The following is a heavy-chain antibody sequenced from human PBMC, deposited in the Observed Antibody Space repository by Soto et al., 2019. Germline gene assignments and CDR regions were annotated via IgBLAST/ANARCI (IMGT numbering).Heavy chain of an antibody. D-gene: IGHD4-17*01. CDR1: GFTFSSYA. V-gene: IGHV3-23*01. Sequence: EVQVLESGGGLVQPGGSLRLSCAASGFTFSSYAMSWVRQAPGQGLEWVSAISGSGSNPYYADSVKGRFTISRDNSKNTLYLQMNSLRAEDTALCYCAKTASMTIRDGFDHWGQGTLVTVSS. CDR2: ISGSGSNP. J-gene: IGHJ4*02. CDR3: AKTASMTIRDGFDH.